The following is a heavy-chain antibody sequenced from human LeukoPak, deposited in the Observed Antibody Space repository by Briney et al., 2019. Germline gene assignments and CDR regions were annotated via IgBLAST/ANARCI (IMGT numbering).Heavy chain of an antibody. Sequence: PSETLSLTCAVYGGSFSGYYWSWIRQPPGKGLEWIGEINHSGSTNYNPPLKSRVTISVDTSKNQFSLKLSSVTAADTAVYYCARLGYCSSTSCYRIYDYWGQGTLVTVSS. V-gene: IGHV4-34*01. CDR3: ARLGYCSSTSCYRIYDY. J-gene: IGHJ4*02. CDR1: GGSFSGYY. D-gene: IGHD2-2*01. CDR2: INHSGST.